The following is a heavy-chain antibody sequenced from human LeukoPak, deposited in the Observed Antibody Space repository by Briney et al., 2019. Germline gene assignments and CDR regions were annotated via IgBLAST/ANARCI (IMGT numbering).Heavy chain of an antibody. Sequence: GASVKVSCKASGYTFTGYYMHWVRQAPGQGLKWMGWINPNSGGTNYAQKFQGRVTMTRDTSISTAYMELSRLRSDDTAVYYCARDLEDFWSGYYSRYFDYWGQGTLVTVSS. CDR3: ARDLEDFWSGYYSRYFDY. J-gene: IGHJ4*02. D-gene: IGHD3-3*01. CDR2: INPNSGGT. V-gene: IGHV1-2*02. CDR1: GYTFTGYY.